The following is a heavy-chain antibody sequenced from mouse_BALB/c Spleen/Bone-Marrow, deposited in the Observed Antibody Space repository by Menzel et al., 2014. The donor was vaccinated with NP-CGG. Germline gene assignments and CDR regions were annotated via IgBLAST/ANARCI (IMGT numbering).Heavy chain of an antibody. CDR2: IYPGDGDT. D-gene: IGHD2-1*01. CDR3: ARVYYDNLDY. Sequence: QVQLQQSGAELVRPGSSVKISCKASGYEFSSYWMNWVKQRPGQGLEWIGQIYPGDGDTNYNGKFKGKATLTADKSSSTAYMQVSSLTSEDSAVYFCARVYYDNLDYWGQGTSVTVSS. V-gene: IGHV1-80*01. CDR1: GYEFSSYW. J-gene: IGHJ4*01.